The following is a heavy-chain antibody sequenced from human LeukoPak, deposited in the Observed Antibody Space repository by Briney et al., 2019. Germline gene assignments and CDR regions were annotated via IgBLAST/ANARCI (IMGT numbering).Heavy chain of an antibody. CDR1: GGTFSSYA. J-gene: IGHJ4*02. Sequence: SVKVSCKASGGTFSSYAISWVRQAPGQGLEWMGRIIPIFGTANYAQKFQGRVTITTDESTSTAYMELSSLRSEDTAVYYCARESGYSSGWFDGGFDYWGQGTMVTVSS. CDR3: ARESGYSSGWFDGGFDY. D-gene: IGHD6-19*01. V-gene: IGHV1-69*05. CDR2: IIPIFGTA.